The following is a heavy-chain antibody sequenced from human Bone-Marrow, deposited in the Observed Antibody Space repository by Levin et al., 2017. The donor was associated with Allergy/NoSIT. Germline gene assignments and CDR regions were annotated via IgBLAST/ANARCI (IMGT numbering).Heavy chain of an antibody. J-gene: IGHJ3*02. CDR2: IFPGDSDT. CDR3: ARREVGADEYNAFDI. D-gene: IGHD1-26*01. CDR1: GYIFSDFW. V-gene: IGHV5-51*01. Sequence: KTGGSLRLSCQGSGYIFSDFWIAWVRQMPGKGLEFMGIIFPGDSDTRYSPSFQGQVTISADKSINTAYLRWSSLRASDTAIYYCARREVGADEYNAFDIWGQGTMVTVSP.